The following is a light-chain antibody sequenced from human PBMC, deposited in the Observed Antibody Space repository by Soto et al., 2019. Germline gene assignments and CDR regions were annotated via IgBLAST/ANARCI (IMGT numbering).Light chain of an antibody. Sequence: AIQLTQSPSTLSASVGDRVTITCRASQDIRDSLAWYQQKPGKAPKILIYDVSSLQSGVPSRFSGSSSGTDFTLTISGLQPEDFATYYCQQFNSYPIIFGQGTRLDIK. V-gene: IGKV1-13*02. CDR2: DVS. J-gene: IGKJ5*01. CDR1: QDIRDS. CDR3: QQFNSYPII.